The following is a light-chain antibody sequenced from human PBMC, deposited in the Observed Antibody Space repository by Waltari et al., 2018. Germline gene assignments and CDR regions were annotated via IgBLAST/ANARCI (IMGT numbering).Light chain of an antibody. CDR1: QSISKY. V-gene: IGKV3-20*01. J-gene: IGKJ1*01. CDR2: AAS. CDR3: QNHERLPAT. Sequence: EVVLTQSPGTLSLSPGERATLSCRASQSISKYLVWYQQRPGQAPRLLIYAASTRATGIPDRFSGSGFGTDFSLTISRLGPEDFAVYYCQNHERLPATVGQGTRVEIK.